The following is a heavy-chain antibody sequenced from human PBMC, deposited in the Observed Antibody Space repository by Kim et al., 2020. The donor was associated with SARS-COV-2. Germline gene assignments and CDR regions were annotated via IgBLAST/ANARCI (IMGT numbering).Heavy chain of an antibody. V-gene: IGHV4-34*01. Sequence: SETLSLTCAVYGGSFSGYYWSWIRQPPGKGLEWIGEINHSGSTNYNPSLKSRVTISVDTSKNQFSLKLSSVTAADTAVYYCARGRSGHIVVVTADRKFD. D-gene: IGHD2-21*02. CDR1: GGSFSGYY. CDR2: INHSGST. CDR3: ARGRSGHIVVVTADRKFD. J-gene: IGHJ4*01.